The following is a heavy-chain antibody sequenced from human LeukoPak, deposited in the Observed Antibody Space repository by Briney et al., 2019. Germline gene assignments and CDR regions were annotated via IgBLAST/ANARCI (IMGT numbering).Heavy chain of an antibody. CDR1: GFTFSSYG. CDR2: ISYDGSNK. J-gene: IGHJ4*02. V-gene: IGHV3-30*18. D-gene: IGHD5-18*01. CDR3: AKDKGVYSYGTTDY. Sequence: HPGGSLRLSCAASGFTFSSYGMHWVHQAPGKGLEWVAVISYDGSNKYYADSVKGRFTISRDNSKNTLYLQMNSLRAEDTAVYYCAKDKGVYSYGTTDYWGQGTLVTVSS.